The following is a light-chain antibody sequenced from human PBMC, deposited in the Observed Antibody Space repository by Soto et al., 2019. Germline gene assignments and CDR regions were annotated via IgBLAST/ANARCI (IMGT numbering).Light chain of an antibody. CDR1: QSVSSY. CDR2: DAA. Sequence: EIVLTQSPATLSLSPGERATLSCRASQSVSSYLAWYQQKPGQAPRLLIYDAANSATGIPARFSGSGSGTDFTLTISSREPQDFAVYYCQQRSNWSPYTFGQGTKVEIK. J-gene: IGKJ2*01. V-gene: IGKV3-11*01. CDR3: QQRSNWSPYT.